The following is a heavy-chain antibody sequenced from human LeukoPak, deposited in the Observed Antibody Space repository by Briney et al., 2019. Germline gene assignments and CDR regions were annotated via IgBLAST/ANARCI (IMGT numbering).Heavy chain of an antibody. CDR2: IIPMVGTA. CDR3: ARDLYCNRTSCSV. CDR1: GGTFSTYA. Sequence: ASVKVSCKASGGTFSTYAISWVRQAPGQGLEWVGVIIPMVGTATYAQRFQGRVTITADESTSTAYMELSSLRSEDTAVYHCARDLYCNRTSCSVWGQGTLVIVSS. J-gene: IGHJ4*02. V-gene: IGHV1-69*01. D-gene: IGHD2-2*01.